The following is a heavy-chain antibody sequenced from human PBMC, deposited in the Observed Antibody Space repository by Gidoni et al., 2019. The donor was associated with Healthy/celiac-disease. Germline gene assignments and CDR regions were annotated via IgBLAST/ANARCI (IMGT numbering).Heavy chain of an antibody. CDR1: GGSFSCYY. V-gene: IGHV4-34*01. CDR3: ARTKLSITIFGVVPSRIYWYFDL. CDR2: INHSGST. J-gene: IGHJ2*01. Sequence: QVQLQKWGAGLLKPSETLSLTCAVYGGSFSCYYWSWIRQPPGKGLEWIGEINHSGSTNYNPSLKSRVTIAVDTSKNQFSLKLSSVTAADTAVYYCARTKLSITIFGVVPSRIYWYFDLWGRGTLVTVSS. D-gene: IGHD3-3*01.